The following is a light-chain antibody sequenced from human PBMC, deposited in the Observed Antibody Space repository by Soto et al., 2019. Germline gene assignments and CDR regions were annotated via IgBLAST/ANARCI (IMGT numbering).Light chain of an antibody. CDR2: DVS. Sequence: EIVMTQSPATLSVSPGERATLSCRASQSVSSSVAWYQQKPGRAPRLLIYDVSNRATGIPARFSGSGSGTDFTLTISSLEPEDFAVYYCQHRNNWPITFGQGTRLENK. J-gene: IGKJ5*01. V-gene: IGKV3-11*01. CDR1: QSVSSS. CDR3: QHRNNWPIT.